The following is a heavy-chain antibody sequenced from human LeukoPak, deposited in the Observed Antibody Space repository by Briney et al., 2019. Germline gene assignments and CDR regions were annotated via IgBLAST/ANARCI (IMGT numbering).Heavy chain of an antibody. V-gene: IGHV4-4*07. D-gene: IGHD3-10*01. J-gene: IGHJ3*02. Sequence: SETLSLTCTVSGGSISNYFWNWIRQPAGKALEWIGRINSSGSTNYNPSPKSRVTMSLDTSKNQLSLRLSSVTAADTAVYYCARSGAFDIWGQGTMVTVSS. CDR3: ARSGAFDI. CDR1: GGSISNYF. CDR2: INSSGST.